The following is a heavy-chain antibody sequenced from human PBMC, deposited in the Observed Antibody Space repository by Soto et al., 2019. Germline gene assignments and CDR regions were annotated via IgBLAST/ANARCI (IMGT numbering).Heavy chain of an antibody. CDR2: ISYDGSNK. J-gene: IGHJ4*02. V-gene: IGHV3-30*18. Sequence: QVQLVESGGGVVQPGRSLRLSCAASGFTFSSYGMHWVRQAPGKGLEWVAVISYDGSNKYYADSVKGRFIISRDNSKNTLYLQMNSLRAEDTAVYYCAKHRQLDYWGQGTLVTVSS. CDR1: GFTFSSYG. D-gene: IGHD5-18*01. CDR3: AKHRQLDY.